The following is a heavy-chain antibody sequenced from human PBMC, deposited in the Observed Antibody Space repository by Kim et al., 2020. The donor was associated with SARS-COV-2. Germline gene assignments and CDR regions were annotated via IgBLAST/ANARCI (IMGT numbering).Heavy chain of an antibody. Sequence: RVTISVDTSKNQFSLKLSSVTAADTAVYYCARGSPPNYDSSGYFGYYFDYWGQGTLVTVSS. D-gene: IGHD3-22*01. J-gene: IGHJ4*02. V-gene: IGHV4-39*07. CDR3: ARGSPPNYDSSGYFGYYFDY.